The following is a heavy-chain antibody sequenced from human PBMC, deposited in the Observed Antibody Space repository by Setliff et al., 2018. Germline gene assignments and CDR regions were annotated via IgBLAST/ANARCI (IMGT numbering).Heavy chain of an antibody. CDR3: AKDRVNDGFWDFDS. Sequence: GASLKLSCVASGFTFRDYSMAWVRQVSGKGLEWVAAVIQGGSRLYADSVRGRSTISRDNSKNSIFLQMNNLRVEDTATYYCAKDRVNDGFWDFDSWGQGSVVTVSS. CDR2: VIQGGSR. D-gene: IGHD1-26*01. J-gene: IGHJ4*02. V-gene: IGHV3-23*01. CDR1: GFTFRDYS.